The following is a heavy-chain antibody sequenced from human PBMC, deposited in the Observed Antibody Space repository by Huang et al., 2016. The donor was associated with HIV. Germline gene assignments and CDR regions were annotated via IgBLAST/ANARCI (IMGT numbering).Heavy chain of an antibody. Sequence: EVQLVESGGDLVQPGGSLRLSCAASGFSISSYWMHWVRQAPGKGLWWVSRINSDGSSTSYADSVKGRFTISRDNAKNTLYLQMNSLRAEDTAVYYCARDPRIQSWLNFFDYWGQGTLVSVSS. CDR1: GFSISSYW. CDR3: ARDPRIQSWLNFFDY. V-gene: IGHV3-74*01. CDR2: INSDGSST. J-gene: IGHJ4*02. D-gene: IGHD3-22*01.